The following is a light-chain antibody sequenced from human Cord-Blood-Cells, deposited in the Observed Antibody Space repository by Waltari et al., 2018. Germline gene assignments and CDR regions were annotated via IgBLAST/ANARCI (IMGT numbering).Light chain of an antibody. J-gene: IGLJ2*01. CDR2: EVS. V-gene: IGLV2-8*01. Sequence: QSALTQPPSASGSPGQSVTISCPGTSSAVGGYNYVSWYQQHPGKAPQLMIYEVSKRPSGVPDRFSGSKSGNTASLTVSGLQAEDEADYYCSSYAGSNNLVFGGGTKLTVL. CDR1: SSAVGGYNY. CDR3: SSYAGSNNLV.